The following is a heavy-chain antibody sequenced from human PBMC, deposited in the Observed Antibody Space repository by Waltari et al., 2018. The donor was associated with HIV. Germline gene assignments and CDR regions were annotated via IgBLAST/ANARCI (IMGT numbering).Heavy chain of an antibody. CDR2: INPNSGGT. Sequence: QVQLVQSGAEVKKPGASVKVSCKASGYTFTGYYMHWVRQAPGQGLEWMGWINPNSGGTNDAQKCQGRVTMTRDTSISTAYMELSRLRSDDTAVYYCARVYDSSGYYGGIHFDYWGQGTLVTVSS. CDR1: GYTFTGYY. CDR3: ARVYDSSGYYGGIHFDY. J-gene: IGHJ4*02. D-gene: IGHD3-22*01. V-gene: IGHV1-2*02.